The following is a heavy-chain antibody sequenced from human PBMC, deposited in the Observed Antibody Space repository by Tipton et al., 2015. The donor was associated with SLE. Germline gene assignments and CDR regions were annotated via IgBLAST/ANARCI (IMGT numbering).Heavy chain of an antibody. J-gene: IGHJ5*02. CDR3: ARDRGWSEDNWFDP. D-gene: IGHD6-19*01. V-gene: IGHV4-38-2*02. CDR2: MYHSGST. CDR1: GDSISNNYF. Sequence: TLSLTCAVSGDSISNNYFWGWFRQPPGRGLEWIGTMYHSGSTYYNPSLKSRVAMSVDTSRNHFSLKLSSVTAADTAVYYCARDRGWSEDNWFDPWGQGTLVTVSS.